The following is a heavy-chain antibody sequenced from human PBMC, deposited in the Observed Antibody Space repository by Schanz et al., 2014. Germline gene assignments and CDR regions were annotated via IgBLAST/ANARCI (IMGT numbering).Heavy chain of an antibody. CDR1: GFTFSRYW. J-gene: IGHJ4*02. D-gene: IGHD2-2*02. V-gene: IGHV3-7*01. CDR3: ARGTCSSSTCYIIYFDY. CDR2: IKQDGSAK. Sequence: EVQLVESVGGLVQPGGSLRLCCVASGFTFSRYWMTWVRQAPGKGLEWVANIKQDGSAKNYVDSVKGRFTISRDNPKNSLCLQMTSLRAEDTAVYYCARGTCSSSTCYIIYFDYWGQGALVTVSS.